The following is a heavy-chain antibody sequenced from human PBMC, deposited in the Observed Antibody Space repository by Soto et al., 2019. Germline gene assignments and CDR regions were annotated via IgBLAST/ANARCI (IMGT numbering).Heavy chain of an antibody. CDR2: FDPEDGET. Sequence: VKVSCKVSVYTLTELSMHWVRQAPGKGLEWMGGFDPEDGETIYAQKFQGRVTMTEDTSTDTAYMELSSLRSEDTAVYYCATDRYSSSTYYYYGMDVWGQGTTVTVSS. D-gene: IGHD6-6*01. CDR1: VYTLTELS. CDR3: ATDRYSSSTYYYYGMDV. V-gene: IGHV1-24*01. J-gene: IGHJ6*02.